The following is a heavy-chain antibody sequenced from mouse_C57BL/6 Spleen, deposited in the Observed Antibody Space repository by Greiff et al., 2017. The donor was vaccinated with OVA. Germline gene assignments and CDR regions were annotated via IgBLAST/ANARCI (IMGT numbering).Heavy chain of an antibody. CDR3: AREEPGYGSSYWYFDV. D-gene: IGHD1-1*01. CDR2: INPSNGGT. Sequence: QVQLQQPGTELVKPGASVKLSCKASGYTFTSYWMHWVKQRPGQGLEWIGNINPSNGGTNYNEKFKSKATLTVDKSSSTAYMQLSSLTSEDSAVYYCAREEPGYGSSYWYFDVWGTGTTVTVSS. J-gene: IGHJ1*03. V-gene: IGHV1-53*01. CDR1: GYTFTSYW.